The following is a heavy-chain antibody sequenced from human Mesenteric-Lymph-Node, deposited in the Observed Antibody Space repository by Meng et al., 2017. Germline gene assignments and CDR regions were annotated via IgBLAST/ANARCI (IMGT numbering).Heavy chain of an antibody. Sequence: KASGYTLIKYGVNCVRQAPGQGLEWMGGIIPIFGTANYAQKFQGRVTITADKSTSTAYMELSSLRSEDTAVYYCVWLLHYFDYWGQGTLVTVSS. CDR1: GYTLIKYG. V-gene: IGHV1-69*06. J-gene: IGHJ4*02. D-gene: IGHD2-15*01. CDR3: VWLLHYFDY. CDR2: IIPIFGTA.